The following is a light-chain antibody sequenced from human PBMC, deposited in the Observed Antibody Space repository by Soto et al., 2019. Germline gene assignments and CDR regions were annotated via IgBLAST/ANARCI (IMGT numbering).Light chain of an antibody. CDR1: SSDVGSYNY. J-gene: IGLJ1*01. V-gene: IGLV2-14*01. CDR2: EVS. CDR3: SSFTTSSSLYV. Sequence: QSALTQPASVSGSPGQSITISCTGTSSDVGSYNYVSWYQQHPSKAPKLMIYEVSNRPSGVSNRFSGSKSGSTASLTISGLQAEDEADYYCSSFTTSSSLYVFGSGTKLTVL.